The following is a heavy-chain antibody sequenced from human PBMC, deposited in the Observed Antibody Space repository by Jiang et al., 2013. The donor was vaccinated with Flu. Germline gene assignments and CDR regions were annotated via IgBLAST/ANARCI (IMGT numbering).Heavy chain of an antibody. V-gene: IGHV4-39*01. J-gene: IGHJ4*02. D-gene: IGHD2-21*02. CDR1: GGSFSSSSYY. CDR3: VVIVVVTIDY. Sequence: GPGLVKPSETLSLTCTVSGGSFSSSSYYWGWIRQPPGKGLEWIGSIYYSGSTYYNPSLKSRVTISVGSSKNQFSLNLNSVTAADTAVYYCVVIVVVTIDYWGQGTLVTVSS. CDR2: IYYSGST.